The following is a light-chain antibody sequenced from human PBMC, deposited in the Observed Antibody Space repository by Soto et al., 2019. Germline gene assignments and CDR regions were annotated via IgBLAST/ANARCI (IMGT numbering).Light chain of an antibody. CDR2: KAS. Sequence: DIQMTQSPSTLSASVGDRVTITCRASQSISSWLAWYQQKPGKAPKLLIYKASSLERGVPSRFSGSGSGTEFTLTISSLQPDDFETYYCQQYNSFLAFVGGPKVEIK. J-gene: IGKJ4*01. V-gene: IGKV1-5*03. CDR3: QQYNSFLA. CDR1: QSISSW.